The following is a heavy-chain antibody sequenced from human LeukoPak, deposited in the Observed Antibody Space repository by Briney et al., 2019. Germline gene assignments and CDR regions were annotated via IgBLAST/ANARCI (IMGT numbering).Heavy chain of an antibody. J-gene: IGHJ4*02. D-gene: IGHD3-10*01. CDR2: ISYSGNT. CDR3: ATVDLNFIRGDQD. CDR1: GGSISSGGYY. V-gene: IGHV4-31*03. Sequence: SQTLSLTCSVSGGSISSGGYYWSWIRQPPGKGLEWIGYISYSGNTYYNPSLKSRLTISVDTSKNQFSLKLSSVTAADTAVYYCATVDLNFIRGDQDWGPGTLVTVSS.